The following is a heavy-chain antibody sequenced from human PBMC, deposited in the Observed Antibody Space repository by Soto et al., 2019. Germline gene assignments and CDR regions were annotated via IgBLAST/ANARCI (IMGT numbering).Heavy chain of an antibody. V-gene: IGHV3-43*01. D-gene: IGHD2-15*01. J-gene: IGHJ6*02. CDR2: ISWDGGST. CDR3: AKDIGYGSGGSCYDDYYGMDV. Sequence: GGSLRLSCAASGFTFDDYTMHWVRQAPGKGLEWVSLISWDGGSTYYAESVKDRFTISRDNSKNSLYLQMNSLRSEERALYYCAKDIGYGSGGSCYDDYYGMDVWGQGTTVTVSS. CDR1: GFTFDDYT.